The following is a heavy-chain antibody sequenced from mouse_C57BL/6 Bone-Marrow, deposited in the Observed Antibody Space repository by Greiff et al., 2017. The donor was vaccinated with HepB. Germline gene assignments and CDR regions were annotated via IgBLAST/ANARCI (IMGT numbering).Heavy chain of an antibody. CDR2: IYPGSGNT. CDR3: ARSPIYYYGSSYLYYYAMDY. CDR1: GYTFTDYY. J-gene: IGHJ4*01. V-gene: IGHV1-76*01. D-gene: IGHD1-1*01. Sequence: VKLKESGAELVRPGASVKLSCKASGYTFTDYYINWVKQRPGQGLEWIARIYPGSGNTYYNEKFKGKATLTAEKSSSTAYMQLSSLTSEDSAVYFCARSPIYYYGSSYLYYYAMDYWGQGTSVTVSS.